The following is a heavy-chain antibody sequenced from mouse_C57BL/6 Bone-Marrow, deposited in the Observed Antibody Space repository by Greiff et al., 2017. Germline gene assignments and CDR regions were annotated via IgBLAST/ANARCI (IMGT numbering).Heavy chain of an antibody. D-gene: IGHD2-2*01. Sequence: QVQLQQSGPGLVQPSQSLSITCTVSGFSLTSYGVHWVRQSPGKGLEWLGVIWSGGSTDYNAAFISRLSTSKDNSKSQVFFKMTSLQADGTAIYYGAGNFYYGYEAGFAYWGQGTLVTVSA. CDR2: IWSGGST. J-gene: IGHJ3*01. CDR3: AGNFYYGYEAGFAY. V-gene: IGHV2-2*01. CDR1: GFSLTSYG.